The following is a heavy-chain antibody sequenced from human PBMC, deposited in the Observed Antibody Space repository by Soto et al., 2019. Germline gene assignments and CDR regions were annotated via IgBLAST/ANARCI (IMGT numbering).Heavy chain of an antibody. CDR1: GFTFRSYG. CDR3: AKDRNAYYYGMDV. Sequence: VGSLRLSCAASGFTFRSYGMHWVRQAPGKGLEWVAVISYDGSNKYYADSVKGRFTISRDNSKNTLYLQMNSLRAEDTAVYYCAKDRNAYYYGMDVWGQGTTVTVSS. CDR2: ISYDGSNK. J-gene: IGHJ6*02. V-gene: IGHV3-30*18.